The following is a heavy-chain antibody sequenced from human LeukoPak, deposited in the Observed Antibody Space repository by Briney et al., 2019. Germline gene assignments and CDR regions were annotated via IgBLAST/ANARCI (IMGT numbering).Heavy chain of an antibody. V-gene: IGHV4-4*07. Sequence: SDTLSLTRTVSGGSISSYYWSWIRQPAGKGLECIGRIYTSGSTNYNPSLKSRVTMSVDTSKNQFSLKLSSVTAADTAVYYCARQKGIAAAGYYFDYWGQGTLVTVSS. J-gene: IGHJ4*02. CDR3: ARQKGIAAAGYYFDY. CDR1: GGSISSYY. CDR2: IYTSGST. D-gene: IGHD6-13*01.